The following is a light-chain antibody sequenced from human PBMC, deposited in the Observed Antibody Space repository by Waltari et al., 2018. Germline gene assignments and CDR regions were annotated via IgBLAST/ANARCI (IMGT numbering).Light chain of an antibody. J-gene: IGLJ1*01. Sequence: SYVLTQPPSVAVAPGETARVTCGGNNIESKSVHWYQPKPGQAPVLVMFYDSDRPSGIPERFAGSNSGDTATLTISRVEAGDEADYYCQVWDANTDPGVFGTGTEVTVL. V-gene: IGLV3-21*01. CDR2: YDS. CDR3: QVWDANTDPGV. CDR1: NIESKS.